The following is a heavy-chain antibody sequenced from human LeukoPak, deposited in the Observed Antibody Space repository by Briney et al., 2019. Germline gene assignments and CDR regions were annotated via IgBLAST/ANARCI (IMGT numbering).Heavy chain of an antibody. CDR2: ISAYNGNT. V-gene: IGHV1-18*01. Sequence: ASVKVSCKASGSTFTSYGISWVRQAPGQGLEWMGWISAYNGNTNHAQKLQGRVTMTTDTSTSTAYMELRSLRSDDTAVYYCARESYDILTGYQGSYGMDVWGQGTTVTVSS. CDR3: ARESYDILTGYQGSYGMDV. CDR1: GSTFTSYG. J-gene: IGHJ6*02. D-gene: IGHD3-9*01.